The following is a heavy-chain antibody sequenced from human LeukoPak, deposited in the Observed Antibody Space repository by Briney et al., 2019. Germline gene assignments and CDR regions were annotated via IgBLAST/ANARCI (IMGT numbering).Heavy chain of an antibody. Sequence: SQTLSLTCTVSGDSISSGSYFWSWIRQPAGKGLEWIGRIYTSGSTNYNPSLKSRVTISVDTSKNQFSLKLSPVTAADTAVYYCARCRSDYRTVDPWGQGTLVSVSS. CDR1: GDSISSGSYF. CDR2: IYTSGST. V-gene: IGHV4-61*02. CDR3: ARCRSDYRTVDP. D-gene: IGHD4-11*01. J-gene: IGHJ5*02.